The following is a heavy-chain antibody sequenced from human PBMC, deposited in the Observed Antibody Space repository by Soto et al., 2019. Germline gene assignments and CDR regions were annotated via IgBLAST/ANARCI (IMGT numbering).Heavy chain of an antibody. CDR2: ISWSSGRI. J-gene: IGHJ6*02. CDR1: GFTFDDYA. CDR3: AKDMCRFCTSGVKGEYGMDV. D-gene: IGHD2-8*01. V-gene: IGHV3-9*01. Sequence: SLRLSCAASGFTFDDYAMHWVRQAPGKGLEWVSGISWSSGRIGYADSVKGRFTISRDNAKDSLYLQMNSLRAEDTALYYCAKDMCRFCTSGVKGEYGMDVWGQGTTVTVSS.